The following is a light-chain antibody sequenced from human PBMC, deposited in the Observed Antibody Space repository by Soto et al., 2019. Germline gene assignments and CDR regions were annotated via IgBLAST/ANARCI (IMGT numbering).Light chain of an antibody. CDR1: SSDIGAYNS. CDR3: SSYTTSNTLV. V-gene: IGLV2-14*01. Sequence: QSALTQPDSVSGSPGQSIAISCTGTSSDIGAYNSVSWYQQHPDKAPKFIIYDVSNRPSGVSDRFSGSKSGNTASLTISGLQAEDEADYYCSSYTTSNTLVFGTGTKVTVL. CDR2: DVS. J-gene: IGLJ1*01.